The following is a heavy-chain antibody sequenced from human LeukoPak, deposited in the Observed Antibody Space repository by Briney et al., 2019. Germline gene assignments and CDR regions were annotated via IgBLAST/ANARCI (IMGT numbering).Heavy chain of an antibody. J-gene: IGHJ3*02. CDR1: GFTFSDYH. V-gene: IGHV3-11*04. Sequence: RLSCAASGFTFSDYHMNWVRQAPGKGLEWVSYISGSGNTIYYEDSVRGRFTISRDNAKNSLYLQMNSLRAEDTAVYYCARDGYCSGGSCYSDAFDIWGQGTMVTVSS. D-gene: IGHD2-15*01. CDR2: ISGSGNTI. CDR3: ARDGYCSGGSCYSDAFDI.